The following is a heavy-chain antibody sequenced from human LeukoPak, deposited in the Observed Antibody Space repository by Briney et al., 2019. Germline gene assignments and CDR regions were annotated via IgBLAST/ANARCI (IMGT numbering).Heavy chain of an antibody. Sequence: QTGGSLRLSCAASGFTFSSYAMHWVRQAPGKGLEWVAVISYDGSNKYYAGSVKGRFTISRDNSKNTLYLQMNSLRAEDTAVYYCARDLSGSGSYYNWFDPWGQGTLVTVSS. CDR3: ARDLSGSGSYYNWFDP. V-gene: IGHV3-30*04. CDR2: ISYDGSNK. J-gene: IGHJ5*02. D-gene: IGHD3-10*01. CDR1: GFTFSSYA.